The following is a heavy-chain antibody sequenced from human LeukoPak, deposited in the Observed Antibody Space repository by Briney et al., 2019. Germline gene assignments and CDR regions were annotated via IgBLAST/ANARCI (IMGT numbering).Heavy chain of an antibody. J-gene: IGHJ4*02. CDR1: GGSISSGGYY. CDR3: ARLGSSWELDY. D-gene: IGHD6-13*01. V-gene: IGHV4-61*08. Sequence: PSETLSLTCTVSGGSISSGGYYWSWIRQPPGKGLEWIGYIYHSGSTNYNPSLKSRVTISVDTSKNQFSLKLSSVTAADTAVYYCARLGSSWELDYWGQGTLVTVSS. CDR2: IYHSGST.